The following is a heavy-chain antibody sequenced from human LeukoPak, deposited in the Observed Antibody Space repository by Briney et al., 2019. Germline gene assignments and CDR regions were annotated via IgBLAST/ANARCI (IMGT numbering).Heavy chain of an antibody. CDR1: GFTFSSYG. J-gene: IGHJ5*02. CDR3: AKHSSSGWYFSGWFDP. D-gene: IGHD6-19*01. V-gene: IGHV3-66*04. Sequence: PGGSLRLSCAASGFTFSSYGMSWVRQAPGKGLEWVSVIYSGGNTYYADSVKGRFTISRDNSKNTLYLQMNSLRAEDTAVYYCAKHSSSGWYFSGWFDPWGQGTLVTVSS. CDR2: IYSGGNT.